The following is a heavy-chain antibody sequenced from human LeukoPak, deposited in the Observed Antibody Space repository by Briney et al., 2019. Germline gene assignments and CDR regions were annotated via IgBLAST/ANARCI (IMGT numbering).Heavy chain of an antibody. CDR1: GYTFTSYA. V-gene: IGHV7-4-1*02. D-gene: IGHD7-27*01. J-gene: IGHJ2*01. Sequence: GASVKVSCKASGYTFTSYAMNWVRQAPGQGLEWMGWINTNTGNPTYAQGFTGRFVFSLDTSVSTAYLQISSLKAEDTAVYYCASGVWGSGWYFDLWGRGTLVTVSS. CDR3: ASGVWGSGWYFDL. CDR2: INTNTGNP.